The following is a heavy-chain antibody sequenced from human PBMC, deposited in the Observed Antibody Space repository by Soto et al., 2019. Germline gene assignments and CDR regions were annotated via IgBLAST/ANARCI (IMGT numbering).Heavy chain of an antibody. CDR3: AKDMSSGPSPPYYYYGMDV. J-gene: IGHJ6*02. CDR2: ISWDGGST. V-gene: IGHV3-43*01. D-gene: IGHD3-22*01. CDR1: GFTFDDYT. Sequence: EVQLVESGGVVVQPGGSLRLSCAASGFTFDDYTMHWVRQAPGKGLEWVSLISWDGGSTYYADSVKGRFTISRDNSKNSLYLQMNSLRTDDTVLYYCAKDMSSGPSPPYYYYGMDVWGQGTTVTVSS.